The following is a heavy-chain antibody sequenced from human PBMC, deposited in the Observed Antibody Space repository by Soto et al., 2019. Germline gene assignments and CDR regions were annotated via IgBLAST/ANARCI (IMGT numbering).Heavy chain of an antibody. J-gene: IGHJ4*02. Sequence: PSETLSLTCSVSGGSISRGGYYWSWIRQHPGRGLEWIGYIYYSGNTYYNPSLKSRVTISVDTSKNQFSLKLTSVTAADRAVYYCARGSVDTVDISDFYEYWGQGTPVTVSS. CDR2: IYYSGNT. CDR3: ARGSVDTVDISDFYEY. CDR1: GGSISRGGYY. D-gene: IGHD3-22*01. V-gene: IGHV4-31*03.